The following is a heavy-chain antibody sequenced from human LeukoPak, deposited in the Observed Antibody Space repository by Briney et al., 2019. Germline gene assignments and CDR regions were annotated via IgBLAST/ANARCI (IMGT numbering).Heavy chain of an antibody. CDR1: GGSIDSTNW. J-gene: IGHJ4*02. CDR2: IHHDGRI. Sequence: TSETLSLTCDVSGGSIDSTNWWNWVRQPPGKGLEWVGEIHHDGRINYNPSLKSRVTLSVDKSKNQFSLRLNSVTAADTAMYYCARSHDHLWGNYPDYWGQGTLVTVSS. CDR3: ARSHDHLWGNYPDY. V-gene: IGHV4/OR15-8*01. D-gene: IGHD3-16*02.